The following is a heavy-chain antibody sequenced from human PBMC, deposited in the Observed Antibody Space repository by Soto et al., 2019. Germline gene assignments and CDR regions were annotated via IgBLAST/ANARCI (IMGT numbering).Heavy chain of an antibody. Sequence: LSLTCPVSGGSISSVVYYWSWIRQHPGKGLEWIGYIFYTGSTYYNPSLKSRVTISVDTSKNQFSLKLSSVTAADTAVYYSARDTLLPFHYDSSAYGGPTWGQGTLVTVSP. CDR1: GGSISSVVYY. J-gene: IGHJ4*02. CDR2: IFYTGST. V-gene: IGHV4-31*03. D-gene: IGHD3-22*01. CDR3: ARDTLLPFHYDSSAYGGPT.